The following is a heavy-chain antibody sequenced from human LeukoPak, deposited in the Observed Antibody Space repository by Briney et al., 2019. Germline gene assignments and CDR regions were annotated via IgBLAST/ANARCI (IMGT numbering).Heavy chain of an antibody. CDR3: AREDWYFDL. V-gene: IGHV4-34*01. Sequence: ASETLSLTCAVNGGSFIDFYWTWIRQPPGKGLEWIGEINDSGSTKYRPSLGSRVTISLDTSKNQFSLKLTSVTAADTAVYYCAREDWYFDLWGRGTLVTVSS. CDR1: GGSFIDFY. CDR2: INDSGST. J-gene: IGHJ2*01.